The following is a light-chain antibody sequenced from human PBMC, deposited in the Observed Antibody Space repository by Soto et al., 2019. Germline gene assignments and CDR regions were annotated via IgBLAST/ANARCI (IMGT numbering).Light chain of an antibody. J-gene: IGKJ1*01. CDR3: QQYNSYSQT. V-gene: IGKV1-5*03. CDR1: QSISSW. Sequence: DIQMTPSPSTLSASVVYIVTITCRASQSISSWLAWYQQKPGKAPKLLIYKASSLESGVPSRFSGSGSGTEFTLTISSLQPDDFATYYCQQYNSYSQTVGQGTRGIS. CDR2: KAS.